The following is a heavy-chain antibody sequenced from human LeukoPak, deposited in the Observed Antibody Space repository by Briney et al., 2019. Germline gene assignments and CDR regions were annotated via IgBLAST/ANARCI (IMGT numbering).Heavy chain of an antibody. D-gene: IGHD4-23*01. V-gene: IGHV4-4*02. CDR2: ISHSGST. CDR1: GDSIGSNNW. CDR3: ARGSVVTLTGGRYFDL. J-gene: IGHJ2*01. Sequence: SETLSLTCAVSGDSIGSNNWWSWVRQPPGEGLEWIGEISHSGSTNYNPSLKSRVTISVDKSKNHFSLKLTSVTAADTAVYYCARGSVVTLTGGRYFDLWGRGTLVTVSS.